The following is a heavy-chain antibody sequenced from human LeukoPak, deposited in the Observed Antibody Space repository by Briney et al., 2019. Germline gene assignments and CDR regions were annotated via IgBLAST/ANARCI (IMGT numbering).Heavy chain of an antibody. D-gene: IGHD6-19*01. CDR3: ARSEWLVPWFDP. V-gene: IGHV4-38-2*02. CDR2: IYHSGST. CDR1: GYSISSGYY. J-gene: IGHJ5*02. Sequence: SETLSLTCTVYGYSISSGYYWGWIRQPPGKGLEWIGSIYHSGSTYYNPSLKSRVTISVDTSKNQFSLKLSSVTAADTAVYYCARSEWLVPWFDPWGQGTLVTVSS.